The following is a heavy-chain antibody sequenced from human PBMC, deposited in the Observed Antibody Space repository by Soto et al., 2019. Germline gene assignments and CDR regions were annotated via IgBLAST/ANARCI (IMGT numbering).Heavy chain of an antibody. CDR3: ARGRYCLTGRCFPNWFDS. CDR1: GDSISSVDYF. Sequence: SETLSLTCSVSGDSISSVDYFWAWIRQPPGQALEYIGYIYKSATTYYNPSFESRVAISLDTSKSQFPLNVTSVTAADTAVYFCARGRYCLTGRCFPNWFDSWGQGTLVTVSS. V-gene: IGHV4-30-4*01. D-gene: IGHD2-15*01. CDR2: IYKSATT. J-gene: IGHJ5*01.